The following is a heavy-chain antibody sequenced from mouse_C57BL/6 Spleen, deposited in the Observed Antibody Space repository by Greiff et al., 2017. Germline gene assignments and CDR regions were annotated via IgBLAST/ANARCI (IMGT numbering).Heavy chain of an antibody. CDR3: AREDYGALYYAMDY. J-gene: IGHJ4*01. CDR1: GYTFTSYW. D-gene: IGHD1-1*01. Sequence: QVQLQQPGAELVKPGASVKMSCKASGYTFTSYWITWVKQRPGQGLEWIGDIYPGSGSTNYNEKFKSKAPLTVDTSSSTAYMQLSSLTSEDSAVYYCAREDYGALYYAMDYWGQGTSVTVSS. V-gene: IGHV1-55*01. CDR2: IYPGSGST.